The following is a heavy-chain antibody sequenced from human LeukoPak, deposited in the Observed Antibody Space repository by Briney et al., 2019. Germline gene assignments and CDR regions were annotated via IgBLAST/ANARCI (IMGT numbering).Heavy chain of an antibody. CDR3: ARGVRCSSTSCPYYYYYMDV. D-gene: IGHD2-2*01. CDR2: IKQDGSEK. CDR1: GFTFSSDW. V-gene: IGHV3-7*01. Sequence: GGSLRLSCTASGFTFSSDWMSWVRQAPGKGLEWVANIKQDGSEKYYVDSVKGRFTISRDNAKNSLYLQMNSLRAEDTAVYYCARGVRCSSTSCPYYYYYMDVWGKGTTVTVSS. J-gene: IGHJ6*03.